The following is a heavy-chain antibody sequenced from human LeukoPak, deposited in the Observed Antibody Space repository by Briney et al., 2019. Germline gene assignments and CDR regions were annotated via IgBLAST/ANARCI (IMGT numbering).Heavy chain of an antibody. CDR2: INPSSGST. J-gene: IGHJ3*02. Sequence: ASVKVSCKASGYTFTSYYMHWVRQAPGQGLEWMGIINPSSGSTTYPQKFQGRVTMTRDTSTSTVYMELSSLRSEDTAVYYCARVPTYGRNAFDIWGQGTMVTVSS. V-gene: IGHV1-46*01. CDR1: GYTFTSYY. D-gene: IGHD4-17*01. CDR3: ARVPTYGRNAFDI.